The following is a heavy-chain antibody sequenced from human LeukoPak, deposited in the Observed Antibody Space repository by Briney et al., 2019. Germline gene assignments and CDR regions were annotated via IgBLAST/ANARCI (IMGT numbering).Heavy chain of an antibody. CDR3: AAGSDDYYESSGLIDY. CDR2: IIPIFGTA. Sequence: SVKVSFKASGGTFSSYAISWVRQAPGQGLEWVGEIIPIFGTANYAQKFQGRFTITTDESTSTAYMELRSLRSEDTVVYYCAAGSDDYYESSGLIDYWGQGTLVTVSS. CDR1: GGTFSSYA. V-gene: IGHV1-69*05. D-gene: IGHD3-22*01. J-gene: IGHJ4*02.